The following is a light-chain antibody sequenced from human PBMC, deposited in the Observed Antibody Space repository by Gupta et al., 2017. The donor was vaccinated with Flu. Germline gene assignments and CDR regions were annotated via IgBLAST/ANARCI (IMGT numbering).Light chain of an antibody. CDR1: QGIRND. J-gene: IGKJ4*01. CDR3: RQDDNYPLT. CDR2: AAS. Sequence: PSSLSASVGDRITITCRASQGIRNDLGWYQQKPGKAPKLLIYAASSLQSGVPSRFSGSGSGTDFTLTISSLQPEDFATYYCRQDDNYPLTFGGGTKVEIK. V-gene: IGKV1-6*01.